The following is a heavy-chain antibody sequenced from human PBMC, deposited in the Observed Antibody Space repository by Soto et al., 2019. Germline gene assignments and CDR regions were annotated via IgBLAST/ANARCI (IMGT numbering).Heavy chain of an antibody. D-gene: IGHD6-13*01. V-gene: IGHV1-69*06. CDR1: GGTFSSYA. CDR2: IIPIFGTA. J-gene: IGHJ4*02. CDR3: ARAAQMYSSREAVDY. Sequence: AASVKVSCKASGGTFSSYAISWVRQAPGQGLEWMGGIIPIFGTANYAQKFQGRVTITADKSTSTAYMELSSLRSEDTAVYYCARAAQMYSSREAVDYWGQGTLV.